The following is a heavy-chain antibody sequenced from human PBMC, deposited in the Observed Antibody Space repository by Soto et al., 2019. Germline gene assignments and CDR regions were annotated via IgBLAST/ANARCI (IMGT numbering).Heavy chain of an antibody. CDR2: IWYDGSNK. J-gene: IGHJ4*02. CDR3: ARKLNMRNDYFDS. CDR1: GFIFSNFG. Sequence: SGGSLRLSCAASGFIFSNFGMHWVRQAPGKGLEWVAVIWYDGSNKNYADSVKGRFTISRDNSKNTLYLQMNSLRAEDTAVYYCARKLNMRNDYFDSWGQGTLVTVSS. V-gene: IGHV3-33*01.